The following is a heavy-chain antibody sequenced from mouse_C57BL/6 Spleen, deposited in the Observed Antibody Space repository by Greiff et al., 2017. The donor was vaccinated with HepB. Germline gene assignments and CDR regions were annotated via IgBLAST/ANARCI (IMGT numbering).Heavy chain of an antibody. D-gene: IGHD1-1*01. Sequence: EVKLMESGPELVKPGASVKISCKASGYSFTGYYMNWVKQSPEKSLEWIGEINPSTGGTNYNQKFKAKATLTVDKSSSTAYMQLKSLTCEDSAVYYCASDVTRLVARDYFAYWGQGTPLTVSS. CDR1: GYSFTGYY. V-gene: IGHV1-42*01. J-gene: IGHJ2*01. CDR3: ASDVTRLVARDYFAY. CDR2: INPSTGGT.